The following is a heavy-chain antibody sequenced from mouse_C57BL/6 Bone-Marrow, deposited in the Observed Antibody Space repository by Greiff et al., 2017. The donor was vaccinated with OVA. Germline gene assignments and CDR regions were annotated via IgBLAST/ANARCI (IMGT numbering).Heavy chain of an antibody. Sequence: QVQLQQPGAELVRPGSSVKLSCKASGYTFTSYWMHWVKQRPIQGLEWIGMIHPNSGSTNYNEKFKSKATLTVDKSSSTAYMQLSSLTSEDSAVYYCARFPKIYYYGSSYAMDYWGQGTSVTVSS. CDR1: GYTFTSYW. CDR2: IHPNSGST. CDR3: ARFPKIYYYGSSYAMDY. J-gene: IGHJ4*01. D-gene: IGHD1-1*01. V-gene: IGHV1-64*01.